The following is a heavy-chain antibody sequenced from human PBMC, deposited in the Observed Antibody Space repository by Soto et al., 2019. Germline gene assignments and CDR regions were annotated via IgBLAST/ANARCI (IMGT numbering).Heavy chain of an antibody. CDR3: AKDTSYNWNNYGSEYYYYGMDV. CDR2: ISWNSGSI. CDR1: GFTFDDYA. Sequence: EVQLVESGGGLVQPGRSLRLSCAASGFTFDDYAMHWVRQAPGKGLEWVSGISWNSGSIGYADSVKGRFTISRDNAKNSLYLQMNSLRAEDTALYYCAKDTSYNWNNYGSEYYYYGMDVWGQGTTVTVSS. D-gene: IGHD1-20*01. V-gene: IGHV3-9*01. J-gene: IGHJ6*02.